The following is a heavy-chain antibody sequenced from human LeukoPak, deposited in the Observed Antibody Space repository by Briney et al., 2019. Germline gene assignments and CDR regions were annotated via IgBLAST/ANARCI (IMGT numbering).Heavy chain of an antibody. J-gene: IGHJ5*02. CDR2: IYWNDAK. CDR1: GFSLSTSGVG. Sequence: SGPTLVKPTQTLTLTRTFSGFSLSTSGVGVGWIRHPPGKALEWLALIYWNDAKRYSPSLKSRLTITKDTSKIQVVLTMTNMDPVDTATYYCAHLDSTNWYSDWFDLWGQGTLVTVSS. D-gene: IGHD6-13*01. V-gene: IGHV2-5*01. CDR3: AHLDSTNWYSDWFDL.